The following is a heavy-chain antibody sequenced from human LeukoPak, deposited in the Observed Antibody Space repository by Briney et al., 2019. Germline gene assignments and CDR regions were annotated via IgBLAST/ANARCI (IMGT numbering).Heavy chain of an antibody. CDR1: GGSISSYY. J-gene: IGHJ4*02. Sequence: SETLSLTCTVSGGSISSYYWSWIRQPPGKGLEWIGYIYYSGSTNYNPSLKSRVTISVDTPKNQFSLKLSSVTAADTAAYYCASSQDCGGDCYSGLLDYWGQGTLVTVSS. CDR3: ASSQDCGGDCYSGLLDY. D-gene: IGHD2-21*02. CDR2: IYYSGST. V-gene: IGHV4-59*01.